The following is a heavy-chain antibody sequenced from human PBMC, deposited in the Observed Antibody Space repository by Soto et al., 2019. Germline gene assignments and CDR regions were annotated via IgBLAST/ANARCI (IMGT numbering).Heavy chain of an antibody. Sequence: SVKVSCKASGGTFSSYAISWVRQAPGQGLEWMGWISAIFGTTNYAQKFQGRVTITADESTSTAYMELSSLRSEDTAVYYCAGARTPHGRYCSSTSCYYGMDVWGQGTTVTVSS. CDR1: GGTFSSYA. V-gene: IGHV1-69*13. J-gene: IGHJ6*02. CDR3: AGARTPHGRYCSSTSCYYGMDV. CDR2: ISAIFGTT. D-gene: IGHD2-2*01.